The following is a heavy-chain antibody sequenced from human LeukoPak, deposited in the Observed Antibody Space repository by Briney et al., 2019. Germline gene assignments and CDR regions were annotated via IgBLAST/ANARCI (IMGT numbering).Heavy chain of an antibody. J-gene: IGHJ4*02. CDR1: GFTFSSYG. D-gene: IGHD1-26*01. V-gene: IGHV3-23*01. Sequence: RPGGSLRLSCAASGFTFSSYGMSWVRQAPGKGLEWVSGISSIDGSTYYADSVKGRFTVSRDNSKNTLYLQMNSLRAEDTAVYYCAKVASGSYYNWPFDYWGQGTLVTVSS. CDR2: ISSIDGST. CDR3: AKVASGSYYNWPFDY.